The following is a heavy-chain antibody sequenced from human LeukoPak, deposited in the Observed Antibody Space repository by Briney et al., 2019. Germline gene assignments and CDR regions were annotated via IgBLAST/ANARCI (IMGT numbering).Heavy chain of an antibody. CDR1: GGSISNYY. V-gene: IGHV4-4*07. Sequence: SETLSLTXTVSGGSISNYYWSWIRQSAGKGLEWIGRIYTSGSTNYNPSLKSRVSMSVDTSKNQSSLRLRSVTAADTAVYYCARESGYYYDTSGYTFDYWGQGILVTVSS. CDR3: ARESGYYYDTSGYTFDY. D-gene: IGHD3-22*01. CDR2: IYTSGST. J-gene: IGHJ4*02.